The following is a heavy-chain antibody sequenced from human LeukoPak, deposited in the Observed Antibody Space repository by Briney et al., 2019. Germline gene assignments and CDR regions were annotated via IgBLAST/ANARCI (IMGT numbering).Heavy chain of an antibody. V-gene: IGHV3-7*03. J-gene: IGHJ4*02. CDR2: IKQDGSEK. CDR3: AKGEAARPIGFDY. CDR1: GFTFSSYW. Sequence: GGSLRLSCAASGFTFSSYWMSWVRQAPGKGLEWVANIKQDGSEKYYVDSVKGRFTISRDNSKNTLYLQMNSLRAEDTAVYYCAKGEAARPIGFDYWGQGTLVTVSS. D-gene: IGHD6-6*01.